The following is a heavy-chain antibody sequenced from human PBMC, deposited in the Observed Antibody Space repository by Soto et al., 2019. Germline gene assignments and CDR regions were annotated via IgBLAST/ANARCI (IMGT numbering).Heavy chain of an antibody. J-gene: IGHJ4*02. Sequence: QVQLVQSGAEVKKPGSSVKVSCKASGGTFNNYAISWVRQAPGQGLEWMGGIIPIIGTADYAHKVQGRLAISADESTGTTFMELSSLRSEDTALYYCARGGVDVVATSAFDYCGQGTLVTVSS. V-gene: IGHV1-69*01. CDR3: ARGGVDVVATSAFDY. CDR1: GGTFNNYA. D-gene: IGHD5-12*01. CDR2: IIPIIGTA.